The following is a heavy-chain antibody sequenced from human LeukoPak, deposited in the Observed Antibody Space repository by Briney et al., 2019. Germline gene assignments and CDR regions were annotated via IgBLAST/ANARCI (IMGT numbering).Heavy chain of an antibody. V-gene: IGHV3-9*01. D-gene: IGHD6-19*01. CDR2: ISWNSGSI. CDR1: GLTFDDYA. Sequence: GGSLRLSCAASGLTFDDYAMHWARQAPGKGLEWVSGISWNSGSIGYADSVKGRFTISRDNAKNSLYLQMNSLRAEDTALYYCAKADRSGWPYNWFDPWGQGTLVTVSS. J-gene: IGHJ5*02. CDR3: AKADRSGWPYNWFDP.